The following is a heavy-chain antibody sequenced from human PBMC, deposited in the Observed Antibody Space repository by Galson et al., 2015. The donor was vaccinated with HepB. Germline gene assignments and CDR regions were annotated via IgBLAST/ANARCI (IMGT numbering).Heavy chain of an antibody. CDR2: ISAYNGNT. V-gene: IGHV1-18*04. J-gene: IGHJ6*02. Sequence: SVKVSCKASGYTFTSYGISWVRQAPGQGLEWMGWISAYNGNTNYAQKLQGRVTMTTDTSTSTAYMELRSLRSEDTAVYYCASPVTTHHYYYGMDVWGQGTTVTVSS. CDR1: GYTFTSYG. CDR3: ASPVTTHHYYYGMDV. D-gene: IGHD4-17*01.